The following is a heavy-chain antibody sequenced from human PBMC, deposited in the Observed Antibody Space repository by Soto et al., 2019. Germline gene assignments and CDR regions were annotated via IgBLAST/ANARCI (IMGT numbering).Heavy chain of an antibody. CDR1: GFTVSSNY. J-gene: IGHJ6*03. V-gene: IGHV3-66*01. D-gene: IGHD1-1*01. Sequence: GGSLRLSCAASGFTVSSNYMSWVRQAPGKGLEWVSVIYSGGSTYYADSVKGRFTISRDNSKNTLYLQMNSLRAEDTAVDYCAARVEYYYMDGWGKGTTVTVSS. CDR3: AARVEYYYMDG. CDR2: IYSGGST.